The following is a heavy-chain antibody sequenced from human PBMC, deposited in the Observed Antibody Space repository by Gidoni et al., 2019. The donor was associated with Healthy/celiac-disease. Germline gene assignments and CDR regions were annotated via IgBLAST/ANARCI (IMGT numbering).Heavy chain of an antibody. J-gene: IGHJ4*02. V-gene: IGHV1-69*01. CDR2: IIPIFGTA. D-gene: IGHD5-18*01. Sequence: QVQLVQSGAEVKKPGSPVQVSCKASGGTFSSDASIWVRQSPGQGLEWMGGIIPIFGTANYAQKFQGRVTITADESTSTAYMELSSLRSEDTAVYYCARAEGIQLWLPAYWGQGTLVTVSS. CDR1: GGTFSSDA. CDR3: ARAEGIQLWLPAY.